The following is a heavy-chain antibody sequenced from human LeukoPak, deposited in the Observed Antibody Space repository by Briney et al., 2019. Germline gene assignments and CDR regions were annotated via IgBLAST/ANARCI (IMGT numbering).Heavy chain of an antibody. CDR3: AKLDWNDVLYAFDI. V-gene: IGHV3-23*01. CDR2: ISSSGIST. J-gene: IGHJ3*02. D-gene: IGHD1-1*01. CDR1: GFTFSSYA. Sequence: GGSLRLSCAASGFTFSSYAMSWVRQAPGKGLEWVSRISSSGISTFYADSVKGRFTISRDNSKNTLYLQMNSLRAEDTAVYYCAKLDWNDVLYAFDIWGQGTMVTVSS.